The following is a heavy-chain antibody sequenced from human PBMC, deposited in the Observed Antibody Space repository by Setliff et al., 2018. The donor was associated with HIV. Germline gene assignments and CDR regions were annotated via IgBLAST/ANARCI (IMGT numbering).Heavy chain of an antibody. D-gene: IGHD1-26*01. CDR3: ARGGRGLPFDY. V-gene: IGHV4-59*11. CDR2: VYYSGST. CDR1: DGSIRGHY. J-gene: IGHJ4*02. Sequence: TLSLTCTVSDGSIRGHYWSWIRQPPGKGLEWIGYVYYSGSTNYNPSLKSRVTISVDTSKNQFSLKLSSVTAADTAVYYCARGGRGLPFDYWGQGTLVTVSS.